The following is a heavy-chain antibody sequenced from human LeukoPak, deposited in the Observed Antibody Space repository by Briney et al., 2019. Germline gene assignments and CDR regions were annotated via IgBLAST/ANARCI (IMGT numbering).Heavy chain of an antibody. CDR2: ISWNSGSI. CDR1: GFTFDDYA. D-gene: IGHD6-19*01. V-gene: IGHV3-9*03. Sequence: GGSLRLSCAASGFTFDDYAMHWVRQAQGKGLEWFSGISWNSGSIGYADSVKGRLTISRDNAKNSLYLQMNSLRAEDMALYYCAKDTTGYSSGLPDYWGQGTLVTVSS. CDR3: AKDTTGYSSGLPDY. J-gene: IGHJ4*02.